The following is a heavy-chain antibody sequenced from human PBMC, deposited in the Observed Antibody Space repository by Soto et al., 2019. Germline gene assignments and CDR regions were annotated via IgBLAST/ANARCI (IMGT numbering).Heavy chain of an antibody. CDR1: GYTFTSCG. CDR3: ARWREYSSSSSGFDY. Sequence: ASVKVSCKASGYTFTSCGISWVRQAPGQGLEWMGWMSAYIGNTNYAQNFQGRITLTKDTSTNTAYMELRSLRSDDTAVYYCARWREYSSSSSGFDYWGQGTLVTVSS. CDR2: MSAYIGNT. D-gene: IGHD6-6*01. V-gene: IGHV1-18*01. J-gene: IGHJ4*02.